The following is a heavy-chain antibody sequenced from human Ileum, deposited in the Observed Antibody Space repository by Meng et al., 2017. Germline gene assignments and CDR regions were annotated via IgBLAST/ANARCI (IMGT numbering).Heavy chain of an antibody. CDR3: ARVRCASVSCYGDSYFDY. Sequence: QVQLQESGSGLVKPSGTLPLTCAVSGGSISISNCSAWVRQPPGKGLEWIGEIYHTGGTNYNPSLKRRVTISVDKSKNQFSLEVTSVTAADTAVYYCARVRCASVSCYGDSYFDYWGQGILVTVSS. CDR2: IYHTGGT. CDR1: GGSISISNC. J-gene: IGHJ4*02. V-gene: IGHV4-4*02. D-gene: IGHD2-15*01.